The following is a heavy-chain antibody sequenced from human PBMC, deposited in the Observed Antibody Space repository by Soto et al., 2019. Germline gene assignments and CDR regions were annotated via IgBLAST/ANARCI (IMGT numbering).Heavy chain of an antibody. Sequence: ASVKVSCKASGYTFTNNDVSWVRQATGQGLEWMGWMNPGSGDTGYAQKFQGRVTMTRDISIATAYMELNSLTSEDTAIYYCARMASFGSLNCFDPWGQGTLVTVSS. CDR1: GYTFTNND. V-gene: IGHV1-8*02. D-gene: IGHD5-18*01. CDR3: ARMASFGSLNCFDP. J-gene: IGHJ5*02. CDR2: MNPGSGDT.